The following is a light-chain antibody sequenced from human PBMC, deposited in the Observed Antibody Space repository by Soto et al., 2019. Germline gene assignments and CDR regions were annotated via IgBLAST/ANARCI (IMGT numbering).Light chain of an antibody. CDR1: QSVSSS. J-gene: IGKJ2*01. CDR2: DAS. CDR3: QQHSNWPRT. V-gene: IGKV3-11*01. Sequence: EIVLTQSPATLSLSPGERATLSCRASQSVSSSLGWYQQVPGQAPRLLIYDASNRATGILARFSGSGSGTDFTLTISSLEPKDVAVYYCQQHSNWPRTFGQGTKLEIK.